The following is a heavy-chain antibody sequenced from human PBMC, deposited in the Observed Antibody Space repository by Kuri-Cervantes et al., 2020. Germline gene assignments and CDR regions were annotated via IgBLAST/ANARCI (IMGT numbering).Heavy chain of an antibody. V-gene: IGHV3-9*01. Sequence: SLKISCAASGFTFDDYAMHWVRQAPGKGLEWVSGISWNSGSVGCADSVKGRFTISRDNAKNSLYLQMNSLRAEDTALYYCAKADGGYVNYFDYWGQGTLVTVSS. J-gene: IGHJ4*02. CDR3: AKADGGYVNYFDY. D-gene: IGHD5-12*01. CDR2: ISWNSGSV. CDR1: GFTFDDYA.